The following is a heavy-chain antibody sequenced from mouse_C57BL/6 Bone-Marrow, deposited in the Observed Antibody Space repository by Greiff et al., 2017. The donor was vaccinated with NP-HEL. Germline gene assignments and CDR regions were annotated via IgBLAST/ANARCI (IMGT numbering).Heavy chain of an antibody. D-gene: IGHD2-4*01. CDR1: GYTFTSYW. CDR2: IYPSDSET. Sequence: QVQLQQPGAELVRPGSSVQLSCKASGYTFTSYWMDWVKQRPGQGLEWIGNIYPSDSETHYNQKFKDKATLTVDKSSSPAYMQLSSLTSEDSAVYYCARRRLRRNWYFDVWGTGTTVTVSS. V-gene: IGHV1-61*01. CDR3: ARRRLRRNWYFDV. J-gene: IGHJ1*03.